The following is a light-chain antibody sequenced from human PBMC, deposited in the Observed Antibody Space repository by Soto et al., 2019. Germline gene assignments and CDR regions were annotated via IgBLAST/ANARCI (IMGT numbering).Light chain of an antibody. CDR1: SSDIGAYNY. Sequence: QSVLTQPASVSGSPGQSITISCTGTSSDIGAYNYVSWYQQHPGKAPKLLIYEVSDRPPGISDRFSGSKSGNTASLTISRLQSEDEADYYCNSYTAFNTRVFGTGTKCTGL. J-gene: IGLJ1*01. CDR3: NSYTAFNTRV. V-gene: IGLV2-14*01. CDR2: EVS.